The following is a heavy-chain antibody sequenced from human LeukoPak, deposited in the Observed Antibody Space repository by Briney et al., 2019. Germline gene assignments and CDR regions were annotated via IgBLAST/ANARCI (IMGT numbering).Heavy chain of an antibody. Sequence: GGSLRLSCAASGFTFSSSAMSWVRQAPGKGLEWVSVLYSDGSTYYADSVKGRFTIFRDNSKNTLYLQMNSLRAEDTAVYYCAREHIAAAGTSAPSYYYYGMDVWGQGTTVTVSS. CDR2: LYSDGST. J-gene: IGHJ6*02. V-gene: IGHV3-53*01. CDR1: GFTFSSSA. D-gene: IGHD6-13*01. CDR3: AREHIAAAGTSAPSYYYYGMDV.